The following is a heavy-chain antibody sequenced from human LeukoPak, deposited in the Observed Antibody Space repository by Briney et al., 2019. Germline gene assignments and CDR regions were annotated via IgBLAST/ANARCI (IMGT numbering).Heavy chain of an antibody. J-gene: IGHJ5*02. CDR3: ARGPSYYDFWSGYPALDWFDP. CDR1: GYTFTSYY. CDR2: INPSGGST. Sequence: ASVKVSCKASGYTFTSYYMHWVRQAPGQGLERMGIINPSGGSTSYAQKFQGRVTITADESTSTAYMELSSLRSEDTAVYYCARGPSYYDFWSGYPALDWFDPWGQGTLVTVSS. D-gene: IGHD3-3*01. V-gene: IGHV1-46*01.